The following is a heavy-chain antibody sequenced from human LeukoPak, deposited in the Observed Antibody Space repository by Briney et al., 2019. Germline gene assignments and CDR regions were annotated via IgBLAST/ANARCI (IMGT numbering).Heavy chain of an antibody. V-gene: IGHV1-18*01. CDR3: ARDKEMATITGAFDI. Sequence: ASVKVSCKASGYTLTSYGISWVRQAPGQGLEWMGWISAYNGNTNYAQKLQGRVTMTTDTSTSTAYMELRSLRSDDTAVYYCARDKEMATITGAFDIWGQGTMVTVSS. J-gene: IGHJ3*02. D-gene: IGHD5-24*01. CDR2: ISAYNGNT. CDR1: GYTLTSYG.